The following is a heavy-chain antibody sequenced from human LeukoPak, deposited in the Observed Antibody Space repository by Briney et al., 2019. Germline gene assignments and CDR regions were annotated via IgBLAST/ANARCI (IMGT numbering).Heavy chain of an antibody. CDR1: GYTFTSYG. J-gene: IGHJ4*02. CDR2: ISAYNGNT. V-gene: IGHV1-18*01. CDR3: ARVRGMVGGGYFDY. D-gene: IGHD4-23*01. Sequence: ASVKVSCRASGYTFTSYGISWVRQAPGQGLEWMGWISAYNGNTNYAQKLQGRVTMTTDTSTSTAYMELRSLRSDDTAVYYCARVRGMVGGGYFDYWGQGTLVTVSS.